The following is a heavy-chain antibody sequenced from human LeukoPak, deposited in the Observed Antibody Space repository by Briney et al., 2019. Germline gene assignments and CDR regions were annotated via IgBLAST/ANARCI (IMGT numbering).Heavy chain of an antibody. CDR1: GSSISSYY. V-gene: IGHV4-59*01. Sequence: PSETLSLTCTVSGSSISSYYWSWIRQPPGKGLEWIGYIYYSGSTNYNPSLKSRVTISVDTSKNQFSLKLSSVTAADPAVYYCARDTATGAFDIWGQGTMVTVSS. CDR2: IYYSGST. D-gene: IGHD3-9*01. CDR3: ARDTATGAFDI. J-gene: IGHJ3*02.